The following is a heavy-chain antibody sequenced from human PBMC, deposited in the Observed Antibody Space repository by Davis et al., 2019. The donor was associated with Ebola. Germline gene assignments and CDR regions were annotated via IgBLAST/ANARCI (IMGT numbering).Heavy chain of an antibody. CDR2: IYYSGST. CDR3: ARGERWYCSGGSCYSGSWFDP. D-gene: IGHD2-15*01. Sequence: GSLRLSCTVSGGSISSYYWSWIRQPPGKGLEWIGYIYYSGSTNYNPSLKSRVTISVDTSKNQFSLKLSSVTAADTAVYYCARGERWYCSGGSCYSGSWFDPWGQGILVTVSS. V-gene: IGHV4-59*12. J-gene: IGHJ5*02. CDR1: GGSISSYY.